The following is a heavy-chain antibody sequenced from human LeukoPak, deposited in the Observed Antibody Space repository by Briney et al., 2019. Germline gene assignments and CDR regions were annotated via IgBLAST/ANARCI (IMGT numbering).Heavy chain of an antibody. V-gene: IGHV1-2*02. J-gene: IGHJ5*02. CDR1: GYTFTGYF. Sequence: ASVKVSCKASGYTFTGYFMHWLRQAPGQGLEWVGWMNPNSGATNSAQKFQGRVTMTRDTSISSAYMELRSLRSDDTAVYYCARDRGSIAARSPFDPWGQGTLVTVSS. CDR3: ARDRGSIAARSPFDP. CDR2: MNPNSGAT. D-gene: IGHD6-6*01.